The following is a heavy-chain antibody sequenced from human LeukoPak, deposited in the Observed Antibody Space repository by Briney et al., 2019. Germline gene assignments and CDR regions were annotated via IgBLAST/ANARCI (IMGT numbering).Heavy chain of an antibody. CDR3: ARQDSSGYYYGKRDAFDI. Sequence: SETLSLTCAVYGGSFSGYYWSWIRQPPGKGLEWIGEINHSGSTNYNPSLKSRVTISVDTSKNQFSLKLSSVTAADTAVYYCARQDSSGYYYGKRDAFDIWGQGTMVTVSS. J-gene: IGHJ3*02. D-gene: IGHD3-22*01. CDR1: GGSFSGYY. CDR2: INHSGST. V-gene: IGHV4-34*01.